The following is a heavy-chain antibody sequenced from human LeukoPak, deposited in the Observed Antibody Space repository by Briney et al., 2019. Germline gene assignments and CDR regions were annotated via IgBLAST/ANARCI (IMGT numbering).Heavy chain of an antibody. D-gene: IGHD4-11*01. CDR3: ANEYSKGDI. Sequence: GGSLRLPCAASGFIFKNFGMYWVRQAPGKGLEWVAFIRYDGSRTYYTDSVKGRFTISGDNSNNTLYLQMNSLRAEDAAVYYCANEYSKGDIWGQGTVVTVSS. CDR1: GFIFKNFG. V-gene: IGHV3-30*02. J-gene: IGHJ3*02. CDR2: IRYDGSRT.